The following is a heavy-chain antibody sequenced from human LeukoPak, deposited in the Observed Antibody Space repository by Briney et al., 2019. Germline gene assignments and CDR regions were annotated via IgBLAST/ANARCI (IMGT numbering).Heavy chain of an antibody. D-gene: IGHD1-26*01. CDR3: SRELGGSYFDY. J-gene: IGHJ4*02. CDR2: NNPSGGRT. V-gene: IGHV1-46*01. CDR1: GYTFSSYY. Sequence: ASVNVSCKASGYTFSSYYIHWVRQAPGQGLEWLGVNNPSGGRTTYAQKFQGRVTMTRDTSTSTAYMDLSSLTSGDTAVYYCSRELGGSYFDYWGQGTLVTVSS.